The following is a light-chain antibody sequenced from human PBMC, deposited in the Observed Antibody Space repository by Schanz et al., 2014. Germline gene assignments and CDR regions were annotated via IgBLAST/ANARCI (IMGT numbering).Light chain of an antibody. J-gene: IGLJ3*02. CDR2: DVT. Sequence: QSALTQPASVSGSPGQSITISCTGTSSDVGSYNLVSWYQQHPGKAPKLMIYDVTKRPSGVPDRFSGSKSGNTASLTVSGLQAEDEADYYCCSYAGSTTSWVFGGGTKLTVL. CDR3: CSYAGSTTSWV. V-gene: IGLV2-23*02. CDR1: SSDVGSYNL.